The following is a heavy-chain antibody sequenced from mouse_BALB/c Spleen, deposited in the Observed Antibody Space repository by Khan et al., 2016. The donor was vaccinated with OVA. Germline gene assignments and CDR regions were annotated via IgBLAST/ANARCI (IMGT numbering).Heavy chain of an antibody. Sequence: VQLKQSGAQLVKPGASVKLSCTASGFNIKDTYMHWVKERPEQGLEWIGRFAPVNGNTKYDPKFQGKATITADTSSNTSYLQLSSLTSEDTAVYYCARPSYDPRNFDVWGAGTTVTVSS. CDR3: ARPSYDPRNFDV. V-gene: IGHV14-3*02. CDR2: FAPVNGNT. D-gene: IGHD2-3*01. CDR1: GFNIKDTY. J-gene: IGHJ1*01.